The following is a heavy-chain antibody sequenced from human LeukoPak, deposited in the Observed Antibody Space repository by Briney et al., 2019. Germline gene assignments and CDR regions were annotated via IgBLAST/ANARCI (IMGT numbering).Heavy chain of an antibody. J-gene: IGHJ4*02. D-gene: IGHD5-18*01. V-gene: IGHV3-23*01. CDR2: ITSSGGST. CDR1: GFTFGSYA. Sequence: GGSLRLSCAASGFTFGSYAMSWVRQAPGKGLEWVSTITSSGGSTYYADSVKGRFTISRDNTKNTLYLQMNSLRAEDTAVYYCAKVGIQLWLRYFDCWGQGTLVTVSS. CDR3: AKVGIQLWLRYFDC.